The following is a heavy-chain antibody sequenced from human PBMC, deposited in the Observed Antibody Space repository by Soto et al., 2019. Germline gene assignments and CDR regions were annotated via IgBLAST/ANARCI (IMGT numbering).Heavy chain of an antibody. CDR2: ISSSSSYI. Sequence: GGSLRLSCAASGFTFSSYSMNWVRQAPGKGLEWVSSISSSSSYIYYADSVKGRFTISRDNAKNSLYLQMNSLRAEDTAVYYCARDTFRYSYGLGDFDYWGQGTLVTVSS. D-gene: IGHD5-18*01. V-gene: IGHV3-21*01. CDR3: ARDTFRYSYGLGDFDY. J-gene: IGHJ4*02. CDR1: GFTFSSYS.